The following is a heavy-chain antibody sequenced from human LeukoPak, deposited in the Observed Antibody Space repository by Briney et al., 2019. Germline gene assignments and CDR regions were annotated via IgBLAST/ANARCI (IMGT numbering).Heavy chain of an antibody. CDR1: GFTFSSYA. D-gene: IGHD2-2*01. Sequence: GGSLRLSCAASGFTFSSYAMHWVRQAPGKGLEWVAVISYDGSNKYYADSVKGRFTISRDNSKNTLYLQMNSLRAEDTAVYYCARDREVPAAYYFDYWGQGTLVTVSS. CDR3: ARDREVPAAYYFDY. CDR2: ISYDGSNK. V-gene: IGHV3-30-3*01. J-gene: IGHJ4*02.